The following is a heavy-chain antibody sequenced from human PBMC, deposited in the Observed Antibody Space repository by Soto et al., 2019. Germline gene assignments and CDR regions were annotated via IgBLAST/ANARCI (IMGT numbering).Heavy chain of an antibody. Sequence: QVQLVQSGAEVKKPGASVKVSCKASGYTLTSYGTTWVRKAPGQGLRWMGWISAYNGKTNYAQKLQGRVPMTTDTSTSTAYMELRSLRSDDTAVYYCARDWPLVVPAVSLRAFDPWGQGTLVTVSS. D-gene: IGHD2-2*01. V-gene: IGHV1-18*04. CDR2: ISAYNGKT. CDR3: ARDWPLVVPAVSLRAFDP. J-gene: IGHJ5*02. CDR1: GYTLTSYG.